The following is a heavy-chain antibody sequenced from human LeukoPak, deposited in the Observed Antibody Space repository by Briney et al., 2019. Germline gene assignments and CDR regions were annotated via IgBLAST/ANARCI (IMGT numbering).Heavy chain of an antibody. J-gene: IGHJ5*02. CDR2: IYSGGNT. V-gene: IGHV3-66*04. CDR1: GITVSGNY. Sequence: GGSLRLSCAASGITVSGNYMAWVRQAPGKGVEWASVIYSGGNTYHADSVKGRFSISRDNSKDTVYLQMNGLRVEDTAVYYCARLVTGTTVINSGWFDPWGRGTLVTVSS. CDR3: ARLVTGTTVINSGWFDP. D-gene: IGHD4-23*01.